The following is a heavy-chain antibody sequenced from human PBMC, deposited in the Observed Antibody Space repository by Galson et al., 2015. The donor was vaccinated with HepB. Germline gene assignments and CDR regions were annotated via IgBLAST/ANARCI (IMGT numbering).Heavy chain of an antibody. Sequence: SVKVSCKASGYTFTSYAMNWVRQAPGQGLEWMGWINTNTGNPTYAQGFTGRFVFSLDTSVSTAYLQISSLKAEDTAVYYCARDVRYFDWLSKPEDAFDIWGQGTMVTVSS. CDR3: ARDVRYFDWLSKPEDAFDI. V-gene: IGHV7-4-1*02. D-gene: IGHD3-9*01. CDR2: INTNTGNP. J-gene: IGHJ3*02. CDR1: GYTFTSYA.